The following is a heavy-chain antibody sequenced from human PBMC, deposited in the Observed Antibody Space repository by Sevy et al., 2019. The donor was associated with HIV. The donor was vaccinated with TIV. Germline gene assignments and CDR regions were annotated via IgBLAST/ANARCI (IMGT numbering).Heavy chain of an antibody. CDR1: GGTFSSYA. Sequence: ASVKVSCKASGGTFSSYAISWVRQAPGQGLEWMGGIIPIFGTANYPQKFQGRVTITADESTSTAYMELSSLRSEDTAVYYCARPMRLERQGGMDVWGQGTTVTVSS. J-gene: IGHJ6*02. CDR2: IIPIFGTA. CDR3: ARPMRLERQGGMDV. D-gene: IGHD1-1*01. V-gene: IGHV1-69*13.